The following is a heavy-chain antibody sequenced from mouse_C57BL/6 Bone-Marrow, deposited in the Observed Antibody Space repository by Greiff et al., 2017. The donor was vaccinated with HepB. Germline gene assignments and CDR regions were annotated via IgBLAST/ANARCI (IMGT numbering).Heavy chain of an antibody. CDR2: IYPGDGDT. J-gene: IGHJ1*03. V-gene: IGHV1-82*01. CDR1: GYAFSSSW. CDR3: AGYRGYFDV. Sequence: VQLQESGPELVKPGASVKISCKASGYAFSSSWMNWVKQRPGKGLEWIGRIYPGDGDTNYNGKFKGKATLTADKSSSTAYMQLSSLTSEDSAVYFCAGYRGYFDVWGTGTTVTVSS. D-gene: IGHD2-14*01.